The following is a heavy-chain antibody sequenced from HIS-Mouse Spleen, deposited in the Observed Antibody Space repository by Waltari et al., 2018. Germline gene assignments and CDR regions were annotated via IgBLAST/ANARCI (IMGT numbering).Heavy chain of an antibody. D-gene: IGHD2-2*01. V-gene: IGHV6-1*01. J-gene: IGHJ6*02. CDR2: TYYRSKWYN. CDR1: GDSVHTHRSH. CDR3: ARVVHLSYYGMDV. Sequence: QVQLQQSGPGLVKHSQTLPLTCSISGDSVHTHRSHCNSIRQSPSRGLEWLGRTYYRSKWYNDYAVSVKSRITINPDTSKNQFSLQLNSVTPEDTAVYYCARVVHLSYYGMDVWGQGTTVTVSS.